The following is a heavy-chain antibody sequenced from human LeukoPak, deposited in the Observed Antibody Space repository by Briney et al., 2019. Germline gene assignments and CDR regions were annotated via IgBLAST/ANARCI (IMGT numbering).Heavy chain of an antibody. V-gene: IGHV4-39*01. CDR3: PRTYGGTYYYIHC. Sequence: SETLSLTCAVSGGSISSSSYYWGWIRQPQGKGLEWVGSIFDSGNTFYHPCLNSLVTISVDTHKTQFPLKLTSVNAADTAVYYCPRTYGGTYYYIHCWGQGTLVTVSS. CDR1: GGSISSSSYY. J-gene: IGHJ4*02. CDR2: IFDSGNT. D-gene: IGHD1-26*01.